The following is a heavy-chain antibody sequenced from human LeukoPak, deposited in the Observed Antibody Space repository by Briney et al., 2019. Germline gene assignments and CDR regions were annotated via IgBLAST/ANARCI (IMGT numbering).Heavy chain of an antibody. J-gene: IGHJ3*02. V-gene: IGHV4-4*02. CDR3: ARDRFDYYDSSGYDAFDI. Sequence: SGTLSLTCAVSGGSISSSNWWSWVRQPPGKGLEWIGEIYHSGSTNYNPSLKSRVTISVDKSKNQFSLKLSSVTAADTAVYYCARDRFDYYDSSGYDAFDIWGQGTMVTVSS. D-gene: IGHD3-22*01. CDR2: IYHSGST. CDR1: GGSISSSNW.